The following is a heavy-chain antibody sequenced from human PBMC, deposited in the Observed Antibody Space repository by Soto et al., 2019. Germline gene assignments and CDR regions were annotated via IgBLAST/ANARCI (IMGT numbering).Heavy chain of an antibody. V-gene: IGHV4-30-4*01. CDR3: ARAQGSGFLVS. CDR2: IYYSGST. J-gene: IGHJ4*02. CDR1: GGSISSGDYY. Sequence: QVQLQESGPGLVKPSQTLSLTCTVSGGSISSGDYYWSWIRQPPGKGLEWIGYIYYSGSTYYNTSRTSRVTISVDTSKNQFSLKLSSVTAAGTAVYYCARAQGSGFLVSWGQGTLVTVSS. D-gene: IGHD3-10*01.